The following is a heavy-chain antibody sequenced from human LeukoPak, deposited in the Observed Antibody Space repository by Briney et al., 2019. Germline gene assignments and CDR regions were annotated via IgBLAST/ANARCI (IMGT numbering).Heavy chain of an antibody. J-gene: IGHJ6*03. CDR3: ARNSWYNYMDV. D-gene: IGHD6-13*01. CDR2: MNPNSGNT. Sequence: GASVKVSCKASGYTFTSYDINWVRQATGQGLEWMGWMNPNSGNTGYAQKFQGRVTITRNTSISTAYMELSSLRSEDTAVYYCARNSWYNYMDVWGKGTTVTVSS. V-gene: IGHV1-8*03. CDR1: GYTFTSYD.